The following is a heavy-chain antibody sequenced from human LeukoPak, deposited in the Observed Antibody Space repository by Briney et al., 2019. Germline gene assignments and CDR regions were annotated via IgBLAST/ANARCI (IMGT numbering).Heavy chain of an antibody. CDR2: INPDSGDT. J-gene: IGHJ4*02. V-gene: IGHV1-2*04. CDR3: ARVGYYYGAGSHFKALDS. D-gene: IGHD3-10*01. CDR1: GYTFSDYY. Sequence: GASVKVSCKASGYTFSDYYIHWVRQAPGQGLEWMGWINPDSGDTNYEQKFQDWVTMTRDTSVNTVYMELSSLKSDDTAVYYCARVGYYYGAGSHFKALDSWGQGTPVIVSS.